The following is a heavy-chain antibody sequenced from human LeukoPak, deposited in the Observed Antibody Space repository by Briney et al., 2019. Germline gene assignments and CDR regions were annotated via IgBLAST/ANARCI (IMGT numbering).Heavy chain of an antibody. J-gene: IGHJ4*02. Sequence: SETLSLTCAVYGGSFSGYYWSWIRQPPGKGLEWSGEINHSGSTKYNPSLESRVTISEDTSKHQFSLKLSSVTAADTAVYYCARGQYSSSPVFDFWGQGTLVTVSS. D-gene: IGHD6-6*01. CDR2: INHSGST. CDR3: ARGQYSSSPVFDF. CDR1: GGSFSGYY. V-gene: IGHV4-34*01.